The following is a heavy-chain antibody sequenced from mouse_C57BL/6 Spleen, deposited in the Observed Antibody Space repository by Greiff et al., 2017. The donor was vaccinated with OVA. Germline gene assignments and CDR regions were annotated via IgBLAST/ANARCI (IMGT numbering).Heavy chain of an antibody. J-gene: IGHJ4*01. CDR1: GYTFTDYY. D-gene: IGHD2-10*01. CDR2: INPYNGGT. V-gene: IGHV1-19*01. CDR3: AKSLLSYAMDY. Sequence: VQLQQSGPVLVKPGASVKMSCKASGYTFTDYYMNWVKQSHGKSLEWIGVINPYNGGTSYNQKFKGKATLTVDKSSSTAYMELNSLTSEDSAVYYCAKSLLSYAMDYWGQGTSVTVSS.